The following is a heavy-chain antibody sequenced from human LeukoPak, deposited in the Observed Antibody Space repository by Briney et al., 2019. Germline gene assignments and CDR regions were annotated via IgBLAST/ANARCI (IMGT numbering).Heavy chain of an antibody. D-gene: IGHD4-17*01. J-gene: IGHJ3*02. V-gene: IGHV4-34*01. CDR1: GGSFSDYY. CDR3: ASPTTVTTSAYRAFDI. Sequence: SETLSLTCAVYGGSFSDYYWSWIRQPPGKGLEWIGEINHSGSTNYSPSLRSRVTISVDTSKNQFSLNLRSVTAADTAIYYCASPTTVTTSAYRAFDIWGQGTMVTVSA. CDR2: INHSGST.